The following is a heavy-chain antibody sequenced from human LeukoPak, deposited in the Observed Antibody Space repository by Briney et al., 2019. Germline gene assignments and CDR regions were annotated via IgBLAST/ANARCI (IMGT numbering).Heavy chain of an antibody. D-gene: IGHD6-19*01. J-gene: IGHJ4*02. CDR2: INSDGSST. CDR1: GFTLSSYW. Sequence: PGGSLRLSCAASGFTLSSYWMHWVRQVPGKGLVWVSHINSDGSSTNYADSVKGRFTISRDNSKNTLYLQMNSLRGEDTAVYYCAKDRNSAWKFSDYWGQGTLATVSS. CDR3: AKDRNSAWKFSDY. V-gene: IGHV3-74*01.